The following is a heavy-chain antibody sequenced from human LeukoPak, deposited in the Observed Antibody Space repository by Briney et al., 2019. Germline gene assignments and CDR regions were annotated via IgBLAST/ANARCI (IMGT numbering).Heavy chain of an antibody. Sequence: GGSLRLSCAAPGFTVSTNYMSWVRQAPGKGLEWVSGIERGGKTSYTDSVKCRFSISRDNSKNTLYLKMNSLRAEDTAVYDCTRDRRDIVGAGTRGFDYWGQGTLVTVSS. J-gene: IGHJ4*02. CDR2: IERGGKT. CDR1: GFTVSTNY. D-gene: IGHD5-12*01. CDR3: TRDRRDIVGAGTRGFDY. V-gene: IGHV3-53*01.